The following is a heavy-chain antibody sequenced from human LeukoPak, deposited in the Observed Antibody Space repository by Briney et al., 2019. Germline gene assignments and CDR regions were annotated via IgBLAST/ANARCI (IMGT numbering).Heavy chain of an antibody. CDR3: ARNPERYYDFWSGYFKHPPNWYFDL. Sequence: ASVKVSCKASGYTFTGYYMHWVRQAPGPGLEWMGRINPNSGGTDYAQKLQGRVTMTRDTSISTAYMELSRLRSDDTAVYYCARNPERYYDFWSGYFKHPPNWYFDLWGRGTLVTVSS. V-gene: IGHV1-2*06. J-gene: IGHJ2*01. D-gene: IGHD3-3*01. CDR1: GYTFTGYY. CDR2: INPNSGGT.